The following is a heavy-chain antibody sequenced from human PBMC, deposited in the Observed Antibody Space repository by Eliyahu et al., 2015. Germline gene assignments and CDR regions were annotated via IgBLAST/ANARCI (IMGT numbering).Heavy chain of an antibody. V-gene: IGHV3-21*01. CDR1: GXTFSSYS. CDR2: ISSSSSYI. CDR3: ARVTAWGSGMDV. Sequence: EVQLXESGGGLVKPGGSLRLSCATSGXTFSSYSMNWVRQAPGKGXEWVSXISSSSSYIYYADSVKGRFTISRDNAKNSLYLQMNSLRAEDTAVYYCARVTAWGSGMDVWGQGTTVTVSS. D-gene: IGHD7-27*01. J-gene: IGHJ6*02.